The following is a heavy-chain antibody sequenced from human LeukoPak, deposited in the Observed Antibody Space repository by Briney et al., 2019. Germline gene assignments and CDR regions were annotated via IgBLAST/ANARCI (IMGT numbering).Heavy chain of an antibody. Sequence: SETLSLTCTVSGGSISSGGYYWSWIRQHPGKGLEWIGYIYYSGSTYYNPSLKSRVTISVDTSKNQFSLKLSSVTAADTAVYYCANPAPRGAFDIWGQGTMVTVSS. CDR3: ANPAPRGAFDI. J-gene: IGHJ3*02. V-gene: IGHV4-31*03. CDR2: IYYSGST. CDR1: GGSISSGGYY.